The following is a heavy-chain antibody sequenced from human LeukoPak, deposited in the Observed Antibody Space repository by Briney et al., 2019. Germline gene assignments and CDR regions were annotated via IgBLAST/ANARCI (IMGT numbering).Heavy chain of an antibody. CDR2: ISYGGNKQ. CDR3: ARAPDSSGYYYQFDY. CDR1: GFMLRQYA. Sequence: PGRSLRLSCGASGFMLRQYAMNWVRQATRQGLEWVAIISYGGNKQNYAESVKGRFTNSRDNTKSTVYLQMNSVRPEYTAVYYSARAPDSSGYYYQFDYWGQGALVSVSS. V-gene: IGHV3-30*04. D-gene: IGHD3-22*01. J-gene: IGHJ4*02.